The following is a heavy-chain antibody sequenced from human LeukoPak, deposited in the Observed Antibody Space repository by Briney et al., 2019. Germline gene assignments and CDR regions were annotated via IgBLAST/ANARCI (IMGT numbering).Heavy chain of an antibody. J-gene: IGHJ4*02. CDR2: SGSGGTI. V-gene: IGHV3-23*01. CDR1: GFTFSSYA. CDR3: AKDFWSGYYPNY. D-gene: IGHD3-3*01. Sequence: GGSLRLSCAASGFTFSSYAMSWVRQAPGKGLEWVSGSGSGGTIHYADSVKGRFTISRDNSKNTLYLQMNSLRAEDTAVYYCAKDFWSGYYPNYWGQGTLVTVSS.